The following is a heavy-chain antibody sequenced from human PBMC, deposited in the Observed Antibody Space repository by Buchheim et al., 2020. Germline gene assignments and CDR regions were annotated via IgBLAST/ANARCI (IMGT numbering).Heavy chain of an antibody. J-gene: IGHJ4*02. CDR1: GGSVSSDSYY. Sequence: QVQLQESGPGLVKPSETLSLICTVSGGSVSSDSYYWSWIRQPPGKGLEWIGYIYYSGSTNYNPSLKSRVTISVDTSKNQFSLKLSSVTAADTAVYYCATGAGYSSSWNFDYWGQGTL. CDR3: ATGAGYSSSWNFDY. V-gene: IGHV4-61*01. CDR2: IYYSGST. D-gene: IGHD6-13*01.